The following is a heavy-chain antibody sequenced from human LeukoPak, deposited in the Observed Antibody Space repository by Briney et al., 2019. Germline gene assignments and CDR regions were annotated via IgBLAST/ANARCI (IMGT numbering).Heavy chain of an antibody. J-gene: IGHJ4*02. CDR1: GFTFSNYG. CDR3: VKGLVQTTMSYSVDY. V-gene: IGHV3-30*18. Sequence: GGSLRLSCAASGFTFSNYGMHWVRQTPGKGLEWVALISSDGSKNIYADSVKGRFTISRDNSKNTVYLQMNSLRAEDTAVYYCVKGLVQTTMSYSVDYWGQGALVTVSS. D-gene: IGHD1-1*01. CDR2: ISSDGSKN.